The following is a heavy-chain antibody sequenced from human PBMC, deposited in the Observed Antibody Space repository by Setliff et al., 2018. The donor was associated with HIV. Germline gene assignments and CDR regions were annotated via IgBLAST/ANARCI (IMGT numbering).Heavy chain of an antibody. CDR3: ARKGVATITFADY. CDR1: GASFTTHY. Sequence: PSETLSLTCTVSGASFTTHYWSLIRQPPGKGLEWIWCISTSGSTNYNPSLKSRVTLSIDMSKNQFSLKMSSVTAADTAVYYCARKGVATITFADYWGQGTLVTVSS. CDR2: ISTSGST. V-gene: IGHV4-4*09. D-gene: IGHD5-12*01. J-gene: IGHJ4*02.